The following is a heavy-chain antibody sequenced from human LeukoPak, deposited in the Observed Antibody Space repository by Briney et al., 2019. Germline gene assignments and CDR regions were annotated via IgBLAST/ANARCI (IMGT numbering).Heavy chain of an antibody. D-gene: IGHD3-22*01. Sequence: GGSLRLSCAASGFTFSSYAMSWVRQAPGKGLEWVSAINGGGGTTYYPDSVRGRFTISRDNSKNTLYLQMSSLRAEDTAIYYCARATYSHDSSGYIWYFDLWGRDTLVTVSS. J-gene: IGHJ2*01. CDR1: GFTFSSYA. CDR2: INGGGGTT. CDR3: ARATYSHDSSGYIWYFDL. V-gene: IGHV3-23*01.